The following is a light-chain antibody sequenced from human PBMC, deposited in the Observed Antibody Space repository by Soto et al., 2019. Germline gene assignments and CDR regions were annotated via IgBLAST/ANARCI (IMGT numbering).Light chain of an antibody. CDR1: NSDVGAYTF. CDR3: FSYTASDMWV. J-gene: IGLJ3*02. Sequence: QSVLTQPRSVSGSPGQSVTISCTGTNSDVGAYTFVSWYQQLQGIAPKLIISAVSYRPSGVPDRFSGSKSGNTASPTLSGLQTEDQADYDCFSYTASDMWVFGGGTKVTAL. V-gene: IGLV2-11*01. CDR2: AVS.